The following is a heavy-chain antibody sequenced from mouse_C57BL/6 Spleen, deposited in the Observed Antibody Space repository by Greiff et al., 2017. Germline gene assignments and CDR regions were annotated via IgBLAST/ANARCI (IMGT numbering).Heavy chain of an antibody. CDR3: ARCYYYGSSYGYFDY. Sequence: VQLQQPGAELVKPGASVKLSCKASGYTFTSYWMHWVKQRPGQGLEWIGMIQPNSGNTNYNEKFKSKATLTVDKSSSTAYMQLSSLTSEDSAVYYCARCYYYGSSYGYFDYWGQGTTLTVSS. D-gene: IGHD1-1*01. CDR1: GYTFTSYW. CDR2: IQPNSGNT. J-gene: IGHJ2*01. V-gene: IGHV1-64*01.